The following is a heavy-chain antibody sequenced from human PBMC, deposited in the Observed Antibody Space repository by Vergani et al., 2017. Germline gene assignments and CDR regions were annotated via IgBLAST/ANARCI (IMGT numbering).Heavy chain of an antibody. V-gene: IGHV3-33*01. J-gene: IGHJ6*03. CDR2: IWYDGSNK. CDR3: AREGGCGGDCYRLTPLYYYYYMDV. D-gene: IGHD2-21*01. Sequence: QVQLVESGGGVVQPGRSLRLSCAASGFTFRSCGMHWVRQAPGKGLEWVAVIWYDGSNKYYADSVKGRFTISRDNSKNTLYLQMNSLRAEDTAVYYCAREGGCGGDCYRLTPLYYYYYMDVWGKGTTVTVSS. CDR1: GFTFRSCG.